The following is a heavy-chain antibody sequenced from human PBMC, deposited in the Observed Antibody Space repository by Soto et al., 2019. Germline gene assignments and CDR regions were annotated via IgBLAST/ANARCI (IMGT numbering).Heavy chain of an antibody. CDR3: ARLDAYNYLDY. J-gene: IGHJ4*02. D-gene: IGHD2-2*01. CDR2: IYHNGGT. Sequence: SETLSLTCAVSGDSISSGGYYWSWIRQPPGKGLEWIGYIYHNGGTYYNPSLKSRVTISVERSKNQFSLKLTSVTAADTAVFYCARLDAYNYLDYWGQGILVTVSS. CDR1: GDSISSGGYY. V-gene: IGHV4-30-2*01.